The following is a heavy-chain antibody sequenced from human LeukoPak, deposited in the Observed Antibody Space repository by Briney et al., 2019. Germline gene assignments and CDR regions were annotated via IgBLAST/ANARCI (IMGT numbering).Heavy chain of an antibody. D-gene: IGHD1-1*01. CDR3: ARDPRYNWNAYDAFDI. J-gene: IGHJ3*02. V-gene: IGHV4-4*07. CDR2: IYTSGST. Sequence: PSETLSLTCTVSGGSISSYYWSWIRQPAGKGLEWIGRIYTSGSTNYNPSLKSRVTMSVDTSKNQFSLKLSSVTAADTAVYYCARDPRYNWNAYDAFDIWGQGTMVTVSS. CDR1: GGSISSYY.